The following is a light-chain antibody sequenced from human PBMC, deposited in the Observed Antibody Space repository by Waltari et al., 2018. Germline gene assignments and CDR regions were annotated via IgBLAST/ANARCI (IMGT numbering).Light chain of an antibody. CDR1: SSNIGLNS. V-gene: IGLV1-44*01. CDR3: AAWDDSLNAWI. CDR2: RSD. Sequence: QSLLPQPPSISGAPGQRVTISCSGVSSNIGLNSVKWYEQVPGTAPKPLIFRSDQRPSGVSDRFSGSKSGTSASLTITGLLSADEADYICAAWDDSLNAWIFGGGTRLTVL. J-gene: IGLJ3*02.